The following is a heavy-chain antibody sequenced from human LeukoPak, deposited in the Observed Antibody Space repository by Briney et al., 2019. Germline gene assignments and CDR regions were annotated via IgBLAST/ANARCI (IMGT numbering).Heavy chain of an antibody. CDR2: IGTAGDT. V-gene: IGHV3-13*01. J-gene: IGHJ4*02. Sequence: GGSLRLSCAASGFTFSDYDMHWVRQATGKGLEWVSAIGTAGDTYYTGSVKGRFTISRESTNNSLYLKMNSLRAGDTAVYYCARVAKERVGGVYYFDYWGQGTLVTVSS. CDR1: GFTFSDYD. D-gene: IGHD1-1*01. CDR3: ARVAKERVGGVYYFDY.